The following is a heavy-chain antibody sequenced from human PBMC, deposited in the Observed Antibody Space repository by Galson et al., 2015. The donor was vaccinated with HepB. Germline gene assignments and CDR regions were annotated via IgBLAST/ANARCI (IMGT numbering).Heavy chain of an antibody. V-gene: IGHV3-15*01. J-gene: IGHJ4*02. CDR3: TTAHLQWRDYFDY. CDR2: IKSKSDGGTT. CDR1: GFTFSNAW. D-gene: IGHD5-24*01. Sequence: SLRLSCATSGFTFSNAWMTWVRQAPGKGLEWVGRIKSKSDGGTTDYAAPVKGRFTISRDDSKNTLYLQMNSLKTEDTAVYYCTTAHLQWRDYFDYWGQGTLVTVSS.